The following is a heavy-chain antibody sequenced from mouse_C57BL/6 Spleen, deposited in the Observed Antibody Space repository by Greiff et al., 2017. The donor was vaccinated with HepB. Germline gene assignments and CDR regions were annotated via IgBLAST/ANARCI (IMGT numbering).Heavy chain of an antibody. Sequence: VQLQQSGAELVKPGASVKMSCKASGYTFTSYWITWVKQRPGQGLEWIGDIYPGSGSTNYNEKFKSKATLTVDTSSSTAYMQLSSLTSEDSAVYYCATSWVFITTVVATRGYAMDYWGQGTSVTVSS. CDR2: IYPGSGST. D-gene: IGHD1-1*01. J-gene: IGHJ4*01. CDR3: ATSWVFITTVVATRGYAMDY. V-gene: IGHV1-55*01. CDR1: GYTFTSYW.